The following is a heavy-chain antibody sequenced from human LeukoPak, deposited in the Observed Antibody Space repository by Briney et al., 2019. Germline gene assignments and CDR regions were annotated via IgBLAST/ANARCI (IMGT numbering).Heavy chain of an antibody. Sequence: ASVKMSFQSTRYVFTSYGLAWLRQAPGQGLEWVGTIISFYYRTNFAQKFRDGVTMHPPSSTPTAYLQLTNLRLDDTAVYYCARAPSSLYCYVDCYFDSWGQGTLVTVCS. CDR2: IISFYYRT. CDR1: RYVFTSYG. CDR3: ARAPSSLYCYVDCYFDS. D-gene: IGHD2-2*01. J-gene: IGHJ4*02. V-gene: IGHV1-18*01.